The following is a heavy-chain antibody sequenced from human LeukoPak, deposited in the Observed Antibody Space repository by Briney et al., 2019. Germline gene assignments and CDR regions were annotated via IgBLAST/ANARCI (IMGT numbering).Heavy chain of an antibody. D-gene: IGHD6-13*01. CDR2: ISSSGSTI. CDR1: GFTFSSYE. CDR3: ARGPYSSSWFLEDEYERAKYYFDY. J-gene: IGHJ4*02. Sequence: GGSLRLSCAASGFTFSSYEMNWVRQAPGKGLEWVSYISSSGSTIYYADSVKGRFTISGDNAKNSLYLQMNSLRAEDTAVYYCARGPYSSSWFLEDEYERAKYYFDYWGQGTLVTVSS. V-gene: IGHV3-48*03.